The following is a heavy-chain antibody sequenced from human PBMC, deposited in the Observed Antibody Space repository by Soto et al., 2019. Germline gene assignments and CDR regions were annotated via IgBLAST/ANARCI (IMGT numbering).Heavy chain of an antibody. CDR3: AKVPYDFWSGYYPPLYFDY. D-gene: IGHD3-3*01. J-gene: IGHJ4*02. CDR2: ISGSGGST. CDR1: GFTFSSYV. V-gene: IGHV3-23*01. Sequence: EVQLLESGGGLVQPGGSLRLSCAASGFTFSSYVMSWVRQAPGKGLEWVSGISGSGGSTYYADSVKGRFTISRDNSKNTLYLQMNSLRAEDMAVYYCAKVPYDFWSGYYPPLYFDYWGQGTLVTVSS.